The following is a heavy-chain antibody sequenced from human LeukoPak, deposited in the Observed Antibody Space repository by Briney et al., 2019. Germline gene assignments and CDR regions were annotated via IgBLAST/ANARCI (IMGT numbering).Heavy chain of an antibody. CDR2: ITDSGSTT. Sequence: GGSLRLSCAASGFTFSSYGMSWVRQAPGKGLEWVSSITDSGSTTYYADSVKGRFTISKDNSKYTLYLQMNSLRAEDTAIYYCAKLSGDTDPWWGQGTLVTVSS. CDR3: AKLSGDTDPW. V-gene: IGHV3-23*01. D-gene: IGHD5-18*01. CDR1: GFTFSSYG. J-gene: IGHJ4*02.